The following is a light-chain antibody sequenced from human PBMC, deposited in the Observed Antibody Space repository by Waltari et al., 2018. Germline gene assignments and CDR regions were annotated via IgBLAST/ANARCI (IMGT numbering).Light chain of an antibody. V-gene: IGKV4-1*01. CDR3: QQYYSPLYT. Sequence: DFVMTQSPASLSVSLGERATLNCRSSQGVFYSPDNKNYLAWFQHKPGHPPKLLIYWASLRQSGVPDRFSGSGSYRDCRLTSSSVQAEDVAVYYCQQYYSPLYTLGQGTKLEIK. CDR2: WAS. CDR1: QGVFYSPDNKNY. J-gene: IGKJ2*01.